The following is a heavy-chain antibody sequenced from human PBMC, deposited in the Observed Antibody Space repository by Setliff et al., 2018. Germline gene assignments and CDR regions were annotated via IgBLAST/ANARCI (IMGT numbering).Heavy chain of an antibody. CDR2: ISGSGGST. CDR1: GFTFSSYA. D-gene: IGHD3-10*01. CDR3: ATSRGLWFGELDFEY. V-gene: IGHV3-23*01. Sequence: GGSLRLSCAASGFTFSSYAVSWVRQAPGKGLEWVSAISGSGGSTYYADSVKGRFTISRDNSKNTLYLQMNSLRAEDTAVYYCATSRGLWFGELDFEYWGQGTLVTAPQ. J-gene: IGHJ4*02.